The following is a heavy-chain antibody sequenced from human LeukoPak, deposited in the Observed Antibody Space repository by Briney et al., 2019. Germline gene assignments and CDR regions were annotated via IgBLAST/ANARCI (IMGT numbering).Heavy chain of an antibody. Sequence: SETLSLTCAVYGGSFSGYYWSWIRQPPGKGLEWIGEINHSGSTNYNPSLKSRVTISVDTSKNQFSLKLSSVTAADTAVYYCARCQGYCTSTSCYELPGAWGQGTLVTVSS. CDR1: GGSFSGYY. V-gene: IGHV4-34*01. CDR2: INHSGST. J-gene: IGHJ5*02. D-gene: IGHD2-2*01. CDR3: ARCQGYCTSTSCYELPGA.